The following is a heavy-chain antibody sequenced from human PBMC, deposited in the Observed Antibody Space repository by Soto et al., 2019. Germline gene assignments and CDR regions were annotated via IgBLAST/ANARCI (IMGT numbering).Heavy chain of an antibody. J-gene: IGHJ4*02. V-gene: IGHV4-30-4*01. CDR1: GGTISSGDYY. CDR3: ASRKSSPYFDY. CDR2: IYYSGST. D-gene: IGHD3-10*01. Sequence: SETLSLTCTVSGGTISSGDYYWSWIRQPPGKGLEWIGNIYYSGSTYYNPSLKSRVTISVDTSKNQFSLKLSSVTAADTAVYYCASRKSSPYFDYWGQGTLVTVSS.